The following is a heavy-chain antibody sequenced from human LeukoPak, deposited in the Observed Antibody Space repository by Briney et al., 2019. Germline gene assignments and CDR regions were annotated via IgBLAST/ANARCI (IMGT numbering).Heavy chain of an antibody. V-gene: IGHV3-21*01. CDR3: ARDLSSSSSCFDY. Sequence: GGSLRLSCAASGFXFSSYSINWVRQAPGKGLEWVSSISSSSSYIYYADSVKGRFTISRDNAKNSLYLQMNSLRAEDTAVYYCARDLSSSSSCFDYWGQGTLVTVSS. CDR1: GFXFSSYS. D-gene: IGHD6-13*01. J-gene: IGHJ4*02. CDR2: ISSSSSYI.